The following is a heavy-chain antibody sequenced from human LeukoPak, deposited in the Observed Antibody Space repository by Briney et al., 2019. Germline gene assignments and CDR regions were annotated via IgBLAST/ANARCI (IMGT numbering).Heavy chain of an antibody. Sequence: QPGGSLRLSCSAPEFSFSSYTMTWVRKAPGKGPEWVSIISGGGDTTFYTDSVKGRFTISRDNSKSTLYLQINSLRAEDTAVYYCAKSGYNRFDYWGQGTLVTVSS. J-gene: IGHJ4*02. V-gene: IGHV3-23*01. CDR3: AKSGYNRFDY. CDR2: ISGGGDTT. CDR1: EFSFSSYT. D-gene: IGHD5-24*01.